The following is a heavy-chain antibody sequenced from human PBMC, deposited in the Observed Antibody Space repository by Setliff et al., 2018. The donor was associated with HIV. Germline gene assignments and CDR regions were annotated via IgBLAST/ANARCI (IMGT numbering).Heavy chain of an antibody. CDR3: ARGHTWNYYGGDYFDY. CDR1: GASVSDNF. V-gene: IGHV4-59*02. CDR2: IYYSGST. J-gene: IGHJ4*02. Sequence: SETLSLTCTVSGASVSDNFWNWIRQSPGKGLEWIGYIYYSGSTNYNPSLESRVSISIDTSKNQFSLRLSSVTAADTAVYYCARGHTWNYYGGDYFDYWGQGSLVTVS. D-gene: IGHD1-7*01.